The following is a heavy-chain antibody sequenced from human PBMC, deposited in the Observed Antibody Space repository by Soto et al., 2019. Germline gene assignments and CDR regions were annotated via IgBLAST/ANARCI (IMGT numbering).Heavy chain of an antibody. V-gene: IGHV4-39*01. D-gene: IGHD6-19*01. CDR1: GDSMSSSDYY. J-gene: IGHJ4*02. CDR2: IYYSGST. Sequence: SETLSVTCAVSGDSMSSSDYYWGWIRQPPGKGLEWIGSIYYSGSTYYNPSLQSRVAISVDTSKNQFSLKLKSVTAADTAIYYCARRTVNIRTFYSGLKTHCFDYWGQGAPVTVSS. CDR3: ARRTVNIRTFYSGLKTHCFDY.